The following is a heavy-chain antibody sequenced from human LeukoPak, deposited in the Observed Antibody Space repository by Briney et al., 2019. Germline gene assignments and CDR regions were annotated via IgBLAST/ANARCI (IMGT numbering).Heavy chain of an antibody. CDR3: ARALTPGLGKLGAFDI. Sequence: GGSLRLSCAASGFTFSSYSMNWVRQAPGKGLEWVSYISSSSSTIYYADSVKGRFTISRDNAKNSLYLQMNSLRAEDTAVYYCARALTPGLGKLGAFDIWGQGTMVTVSS. J-gene: IGHJ3*02. D-gene: IGHD3-10*01. V-gene: IGHV3-48*04. CDR2: ISSSSSTI. CDR1: GFTFSSYS.